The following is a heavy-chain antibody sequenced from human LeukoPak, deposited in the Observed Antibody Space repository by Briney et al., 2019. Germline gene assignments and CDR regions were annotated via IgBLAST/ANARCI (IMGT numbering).Heavy chain of an antibody. V-gene: IGHV3-74*03. J-gene: IGHJ4*02. D-gene: IGHD2-21*01. CDR1: GFTFSNHW. CDR3: IRDEALWRLDY. Sequence: SGGSLRLSCAASGFTFSNHWMHWVRQVPGKGLVWVSRIDEGGTNAMYAGSVKGRFSISKDNAKNTVNLQMNSLRAEDTGVYYCIRDEALWRLDYWGQGTLVTVSS. CDR2: IDEGGTNA.